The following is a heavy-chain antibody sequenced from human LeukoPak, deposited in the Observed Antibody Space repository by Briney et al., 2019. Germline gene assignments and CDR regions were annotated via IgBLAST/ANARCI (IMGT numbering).Heavy chain of an antibody. CDR3: AAARGATIELLDY. D-gene: IGHD5-12*01. CDR2: IVVGSGNT. V-gene: IGHV1-58*01. J-gene: IGHJ4*02. Sequence: SMKVSCKASGFTFTRSAVQWVRQARGQGLEWIGWIVVGSGNTNYAQKFQERVTITRDMSTSTAYMELSSLRSEDTAVYYCAAARGATIELLDYWGQGTLVTVSS. CDR1: GFTFTRSA.